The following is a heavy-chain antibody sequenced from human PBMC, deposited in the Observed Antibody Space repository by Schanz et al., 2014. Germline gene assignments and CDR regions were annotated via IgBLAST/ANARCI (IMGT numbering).Heavy chain of an antibody. D-gene: IGHD3-3*01. CDR1: GFAFSDHY. CDR3: VRVRQRFFGMDV. CDR2: IGNKVNSYAT. Sequence: EVQLVESGGGLVQPGGSLRLSCVASGFAFSDHYMDWVRQAPGKGLEWVGRIGNKVNSYATEYAASVKGRFTISRDDSKNSLYLQMNSLKAEDTAVYFCVRVRQRFFGMDVWGQGTRVTVSS. J-gene: IGHJ6*02. V-gene: IGHV3-72*01.